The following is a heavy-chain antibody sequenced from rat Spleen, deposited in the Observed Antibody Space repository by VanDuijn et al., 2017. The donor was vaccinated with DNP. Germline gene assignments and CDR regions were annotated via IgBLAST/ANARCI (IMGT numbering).Heavy chain of an antibody. CDR3: TTHIFRVY. CDR2: ITNSGGSI. CDR1: GFSLTSYG. J-gene: IGHJ2*01. Sequence: VQMKETGPGLVQTTQTLSVTCTVSGFSLTSYGVHWVRQAPTKGLEWVASITNSGGSIYYRDSVKGRFTISRDNAKSTLYLQMDSLRSEDTATYYCTTHIFRVYWGQGVMITVSS. V-gene: IGHV5-19*01. D-gene: IGHD4-3*01.